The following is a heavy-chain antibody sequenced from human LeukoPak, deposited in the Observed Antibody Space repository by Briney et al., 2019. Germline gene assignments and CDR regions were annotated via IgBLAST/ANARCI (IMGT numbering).Heavy chain of an antibody. CDR3: ARDRFGAPSQYYFDY. Sequence: GGSLRLSCAASGFAFSSYGMHWVRQAPGKGLEWMSLIYYDGSNKYYADSVKGRFTISRDNSKNTLYLQMSSLRAEDTAVYYCARDRFGAPSQYYFDYWGQGALVTVSS. CDR1: GFAFSSYG. J-gene: IGHJ4*02. V-gene: IGHV3-33*01. CDR2: IYYDGSNK. D-gene: IGHD3-10*01.